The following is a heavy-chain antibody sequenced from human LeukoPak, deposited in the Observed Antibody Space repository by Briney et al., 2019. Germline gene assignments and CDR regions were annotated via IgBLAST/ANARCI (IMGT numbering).Heavy chain of an antibody. D-gene: IGHD7-27*01. CDR1: GFTFSTYA. Sequence: PGGSLRLSCAASGFTFSTYAMHWVRQAPGKGLEWVAFISYDGTNKYCADSVKGRFTISRDNSKNTLYLQMNSLRAEDTALYYCAREILTGYAFDIWGQGTMVTDSS. J-gene: IGHJ3*02. V-gene: IGHV3-30-3*01. CDR2: ISYDGTNK. CDR3: AREILTGYAFDI.